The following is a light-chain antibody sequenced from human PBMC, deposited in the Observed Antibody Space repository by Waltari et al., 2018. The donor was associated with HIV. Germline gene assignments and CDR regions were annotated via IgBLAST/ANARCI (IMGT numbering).Light chain of an antibody. V-gene: IGKV1-39*01. Sequence: DIQMTQSPSSLSASVGDRVTIPCRSIQTINDKLNWYQQKPGEAPKVLIYDASTLETGVPSRFSGFGSGTEFTLTISSLQPDDFASYFCQQSLRSPLTFGPGTKVD. CDR2: DAS. J-gene: IGKJ3*01. CDR3: QQSLRSPLT. CDR1: QTINDK.